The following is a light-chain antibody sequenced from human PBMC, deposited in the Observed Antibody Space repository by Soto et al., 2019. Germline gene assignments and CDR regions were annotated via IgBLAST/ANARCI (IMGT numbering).Light chain of an antibody. CDR1: QSVSSSY. J-gene: IGKJ5*01. CDR2: GAS. V-gene: IGKV3-20*01. Sequence: EIVLTQSPGTLPLSPGERATLSCRASQSVSSSYLAWYQQKPGQAPRLLIYGASSRATGIPDRFSGSGSGTDFTLTISRLEPEDFAVYYCQQYGSSLSITLGQGTRLEIK. CDR3: QQYGSSLSIT.